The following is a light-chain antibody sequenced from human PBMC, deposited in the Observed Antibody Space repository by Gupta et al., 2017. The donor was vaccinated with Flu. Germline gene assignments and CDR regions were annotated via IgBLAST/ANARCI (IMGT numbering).Light chain of an antibody. CDR1: SPSTSS. J-gene: IGLJ2*01. CDR2: AKN. Sequence: SSELTQHPAAPLALRQAARTPCHGHSPSTSSASMHQQKPGQAPVLVIYAKNIRPSGIPDRFSGCSSANTASLTITGAQAEDEADYYCSARDSTDNHQAVFGGGTKLTVL. CDR3: SARDSTDNHQAV. V-gene: IGLV3-19*01.